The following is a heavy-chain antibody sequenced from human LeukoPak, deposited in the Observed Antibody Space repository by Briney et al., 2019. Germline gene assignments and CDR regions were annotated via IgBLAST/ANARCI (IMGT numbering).Heavy chain of an antibody. Sequence: SETLSLTCTVSGGSISSSSYYWGWIRQPPGKGLEWIGSIYYSGSTYYNPSLKSRVTISVDTSKNQFSLKLSSVTATDTAVYYCARDRGGYYGSGSYYTPFDYWGQGTLVTVSS. CDR1: GGSISSSSYY. J-gene: IGHJ4*02. D-gene: IGHD3-10*01. CDR3: ARDRGGYYGSGSYYTPFDY. V-gene: IGHV4-39*07. CDR2: IYYSGST.